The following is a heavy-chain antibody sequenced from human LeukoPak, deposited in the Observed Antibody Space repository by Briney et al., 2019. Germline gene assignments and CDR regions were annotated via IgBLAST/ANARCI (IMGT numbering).Heavy chain of an antibody. CDR1: GGSISSYY. V-gene: IGHV4-59*01. CDR3: ARDPLYYDFWSGYYPAYYFDY. CDR2: IYYSGST. J-gene: IGHJ4*02. Sequence: SEALSLTCTVSGGSISSYYWSWIRQPPGKGLEWIGYIYYSGSTNYNPSLKSRVTISVDTSKNQFSLKLSSVTAADTAVYYCARDPLYYDFWSGYYPAYYFDYWGQGTLVTVSS. D-gene: IGHD3-3*01.